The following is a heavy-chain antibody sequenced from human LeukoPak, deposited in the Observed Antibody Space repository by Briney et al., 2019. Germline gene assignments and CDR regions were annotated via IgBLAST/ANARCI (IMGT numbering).Heavy chain of an antibody. CDR2: IYPGDSDT. V-gene: IGHV5-51*01. J-gene: IGHJ5*02. CDR3: ARQTYGDYEGHWFDP. Sequence: GESLKISCKSSGYSFTTYWIGWVRQMPGKGLEWMGIIYPGDSDTRYSPSFQGQVTISADKSISTAYLQWSSLKASDTAMYYCARQTYGDYEGHWFDPWGQGTLVTVSS. CDR1: GYSFTTYW. D-gene: IGHD4-17*01.